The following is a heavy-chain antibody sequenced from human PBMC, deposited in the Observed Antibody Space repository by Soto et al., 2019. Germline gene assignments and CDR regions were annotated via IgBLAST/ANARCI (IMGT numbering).Heavy chain of an antibody. Sequence: SETRSLTCTVSGDSVSSGNFYWSWIRQPPGKRLEWIAYIYYTGSTNYNPSLKSRVTISVDTSKNQFSLKLSSMTAADTAVYYCASSYYGSGTYYNPIDYWGQGTLVTVSS. CDR2: IYYTGST. CDR1: GDSVSSGNFY. J-gene: IGHJ4*02. CDR3: ASSYYGSGTYYNPIDY. V-gene: IGHV4-61*01. D-gene: IGHD3-10*01.